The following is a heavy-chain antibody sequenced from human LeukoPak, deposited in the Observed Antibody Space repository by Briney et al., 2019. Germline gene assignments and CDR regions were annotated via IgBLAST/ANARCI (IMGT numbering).Heavy chain of an antibody. CDR2: INPNSGGT. Sequence: ASVKVSCKASGYTFTGYYMHWVRQAPGQGLEWMGWINPNSGGTNYAQKFQGRVTMTRDTSISTAYMELSRLRSDDTAVHYSARDLMAAAGTGYFDYWGQGTLVTVSS. CDR1: GYTFTGYY. CDR3: ARDLMAAAGTGYFDY. D-gene: IGHD6-13*01. V-gene: IGHV1-2*02. J-gene: IGHJ4*02.